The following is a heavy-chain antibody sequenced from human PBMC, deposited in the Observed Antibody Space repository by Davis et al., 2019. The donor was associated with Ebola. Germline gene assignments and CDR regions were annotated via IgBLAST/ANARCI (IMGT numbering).Heavy chain of an antibody. CDR1: GFSFSSYW. CDR3: ARGRDAFDI. CDR2: IRADGSEK. J-gene: IGHJ3*02. V-gene: IGHV3-7*01. Sequence: PGGSLRLSCAASGFSFSSYWMSWVRQAPGKGPEWVANIRADGSEKYYVDSVKGRFTISRDNAKNSLYLQLNSLRAEDTAVYHCARGRDAFDIWGQGTMVTVSS.